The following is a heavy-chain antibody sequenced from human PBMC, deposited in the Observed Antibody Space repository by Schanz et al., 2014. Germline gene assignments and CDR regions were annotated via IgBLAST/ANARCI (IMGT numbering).Heavy chain of an antibody. CDR2: VNPGGGST. V-gene: IGHV1-46*03. Sequence: QVHLEQSGPEVKKPGASVKLSCRASGYPFTNYYIHWVRQAPGQGLEWMGIVNPGGGSTSVAQRFQTRVTLTRDTSTGTGYMELSSLRSEDTAVYFCARGPVTVGPYHYYMDVWGKGTTVTVSS. J-gene: IGHJ6*03. CDR1: GYPFTNYY. D-gene: IGHD4-17*01. CDR3: ARGPVTVGPYHYYMDV.